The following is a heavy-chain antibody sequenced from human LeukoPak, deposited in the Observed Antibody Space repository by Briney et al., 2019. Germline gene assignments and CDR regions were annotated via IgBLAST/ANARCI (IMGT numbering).Heavy chain of an antibody. CDR3: ARGGPDLAREYFQY. CDR1: GGSISTNY. J-gene: IGHJ1*01. CDR2: IYVTGTT. D-gene: IGHD5-12*01. V-gene: IGHV4-4*07. Sequence: SETLSLTCTVSGGSISTNYWNWIRQPAGKGLEWIGRIYVTGTTYYNPSLKSRLTISVDPSRNQFFLNLSSVTAADTAVYYCARGGPDLAREYFQYWGQGTLVTVS.